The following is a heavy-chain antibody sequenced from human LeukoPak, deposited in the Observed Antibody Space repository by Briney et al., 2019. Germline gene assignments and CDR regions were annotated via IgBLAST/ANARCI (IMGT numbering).Heavy chain of an antibody. Sequence: GGSLRLSCAASGFTFSSYGMHWVRQAPGKGLEWVAVIWYDGSNKYYADSVKGRFTISRDNSKNSLYLQMNSLTAEDTAVYYCARDLSQDFLSGYLDAFDLWGQGTMVTVSS. CDR3: ARDLSQDFLSGYLDAFDL. J-gene: IGHJ3*01. CDR1: GFTFSSYG. CDR2: IWYDGSNK. V-gene: IGHV3-33*01. D-gene: IGHD3-3*01.